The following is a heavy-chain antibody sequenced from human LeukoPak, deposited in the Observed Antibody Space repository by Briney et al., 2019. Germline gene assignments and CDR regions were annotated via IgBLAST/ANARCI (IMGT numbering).Heavy chain of an antibody. D-gene: IGHD4-17*01. CDR2: INPNSGGT. Sequence: ASVKVSCKASGYTFTSYYMHWVRQAPGQGLEWMGWINPNSGGTNYAQKFQGRVTMTRDTSISTAYMELSRLRSDDTAVYYCARDKSHDYGDYDYWGQGTLVTVSS. J-gene: IGHJ4*02. CDR3: ARDKSHDYGDYDY. CDR1: GYTFTSYY. V-gene: IGHV1-2*02.